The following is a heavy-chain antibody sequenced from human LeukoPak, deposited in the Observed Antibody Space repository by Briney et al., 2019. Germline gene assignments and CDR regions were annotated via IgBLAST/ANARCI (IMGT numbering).Heavy chain of an antibody. CDR2: ISSTSSTI. CDR1: GFTFSNYT. Sequence: GGSLRLSCTASGFTFSNYTMNWVRQAPGKGLAWVSSISSTSSTIYYADSVKGRFTISRDNAKNSLYLQMNSLRDEDTAVYYCARDWSSAFDIWGRGTMVTVSS. D-gene: IGHD3-3*01. J-gene: IGHJ3*02. CDR3: ARDWSSAFDI. V-gene: IGHV3-48*02.